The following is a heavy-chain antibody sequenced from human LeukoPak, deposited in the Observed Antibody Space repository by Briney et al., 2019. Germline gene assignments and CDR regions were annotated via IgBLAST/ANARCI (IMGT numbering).Heavy chain of an antibody. D-gene: IGHD3-10*01. CDR1: GGSISSGSYY. CDR3: ARDHWFGDFDY. Sequence: SQTLSLTCTVSGGSISSGSYYWSWIRQPAGKGLEWIGRIYTSGSTNYNPSLKSRVTISVDTSKNQFSLKLSSVTAADTAVYYCARDHWFGDFDYWGQGTLVTVSP. CDR2: IYTSGST. J-gene: IGHJ4*02. V-gene: IGHV4-61*02.